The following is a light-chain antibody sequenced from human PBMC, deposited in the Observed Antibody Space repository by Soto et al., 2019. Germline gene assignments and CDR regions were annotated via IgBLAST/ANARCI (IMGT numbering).Light chain of an antibody. J-gene: IGKJ2*01. V-gene: IGKV3-11*01. CDR1: QSVSSY. Sequence: EIVLTQSPATLSLSPGERATLSCRASQSVSSYLAWYQQKPGQPPRLLFYDASNRATGIPARFSGSGSGTDFTLTISSLEPEDFAVYYCQQRSNWPPHFGQGTKLEIK. CDR3: QQRSNWPPH. CDR2: DAS.